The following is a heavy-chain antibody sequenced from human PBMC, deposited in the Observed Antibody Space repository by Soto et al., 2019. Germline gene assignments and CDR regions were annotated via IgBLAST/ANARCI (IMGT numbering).Heavy chain of an antibody. CDR3: ARSPSGLYLWYDY. Sequence: ASVKACCKASGYTFTSYAINWVRQTTGQGLEWMGWMNANSGNTGYAQKFEGRVTMPSTTSIYTAYMPLTRLRSEHTAVFYCARSPSGLYLWYDYWRQGTLVTVSS. CDR2: MNANSGNT. V-gene: IGHV1-8*01. D-gene: IGHD2-8*02. CDR1: GYTFTSYA. J-gene: IGHJ4*02.